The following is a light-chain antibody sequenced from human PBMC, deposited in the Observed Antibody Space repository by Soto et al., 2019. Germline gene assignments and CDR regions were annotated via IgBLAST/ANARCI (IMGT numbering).Light chain of an antibody. CDR3: QQYADLPPFT. CDR2: DAS. Sequence: DIQMTQSPSSLSASVGARVTITCQASQDIKNYLNWYQQRPGKAPKLLIYDASTLEPGVPSRFSGSGSGTDFTFTISSLQPEDFATYYCQQYADLPPFTFGPGTKVDI. CDR1: QDIKNY. V-gene: IGKV1-33*01. J-gene: IGKJ3*01.